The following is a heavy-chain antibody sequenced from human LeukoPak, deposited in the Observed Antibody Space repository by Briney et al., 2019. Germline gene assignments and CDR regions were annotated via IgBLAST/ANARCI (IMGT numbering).Heavy chain of an antibody. J-gene: IGHJ6*03. V-gene: IGHV4-34*01. CDR3: ARGRHGYYYYMDV. CDR1: GGSFSGYY. Sequence: PSETLSLPCAVYGGSFSGYYWSWIRQPPGKGLEWIGEINHSGSTNYNPSLKSRVTISVDTSKNQFSLKLSSVTAADTAVYYCARGRHGYYYYMDVWGKGTTVTVSS. CDR2: INHSGST.